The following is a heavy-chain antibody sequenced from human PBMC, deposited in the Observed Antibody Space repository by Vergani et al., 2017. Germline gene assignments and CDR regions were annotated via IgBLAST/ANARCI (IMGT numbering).Heavy chain of an antibody. V-gene: IGHV7-4-1*01. Sequence: QVQLVQSGAEVKKPGASVKVSCKASGYTFTSYAMHWVRQAPGQRLEWMGWINTNTGNPTYAQGFTGRFVFSLDTSVSTAYLQICSLKAEDTAVYYCARVGSSWYFDYWGQGTLVTVSS. D-gene: IGHD6-13*01. CDR1: GYTFTSYA. J-gene: IGHJ4*02. CDR2: INTNTGNP. CDR3: ARVGSSWYFDY.